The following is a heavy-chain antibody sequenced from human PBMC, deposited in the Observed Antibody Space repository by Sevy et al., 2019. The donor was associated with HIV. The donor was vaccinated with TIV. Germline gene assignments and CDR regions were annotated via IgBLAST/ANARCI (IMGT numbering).Heavy chain of an antibody. Sequence: SETLSLTCTVSGGSISSYYWSWIRQPPGKGLEWIGYIYYSGSTNYNPSLKSRVTISVDTSKNQFSLKLSSVTAADTAVYYCARDNQWLRLSWFDPWGQGTLVTVSS. CDR1: GGSISSYY. CDR3: ARDNQWLRLSWFDP. D-gene: IGHD5-12*01. V-gene: IGHV4-59*01. CDR2: IYYSGST. J-gene: IGHJ5*02.